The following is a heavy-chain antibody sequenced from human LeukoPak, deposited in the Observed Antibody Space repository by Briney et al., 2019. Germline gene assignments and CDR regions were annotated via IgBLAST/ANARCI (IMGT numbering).Heavy chain of an antibody. V-gene: IGHV1-69*01. CDR1: GGIFTNYI. CDR2: IIPVTGTT. Sequence: SVKVSCKASGGIFTNYIISWVRQAPGQGLEWVGGIIPVTGTTNYAQKFQDRVTITADESTSTAYMELSSLRSEDTAVYYCASHRGGYSGSYRGTYYYYGMDVWGQGTTVTVSS. J-gene: IGHJ6*02. D-gene: IGHD1-26*01. CDR3: ASHRGGYSGSYRGTYYYYGMDV.